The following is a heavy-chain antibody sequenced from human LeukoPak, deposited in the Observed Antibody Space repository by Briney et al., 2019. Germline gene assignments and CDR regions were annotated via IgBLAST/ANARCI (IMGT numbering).Heavy chain of an antibody. CDR1: GFTFSSYA. J-gene: IGHJ4*02. CDR2: INQNGGEK. CDR3: ARYRHLGY. Sequence: GGSLRLSCAASGFTFSSYAMSWVRQAPGKGLEWVANINQNGGEKYYVDSVKGRFTISRDNGKNSLYLQMNSLRAEDTAVYYCARYRHLGYWGQGTLVTVSS. V-gene: IGHV3-7*01.